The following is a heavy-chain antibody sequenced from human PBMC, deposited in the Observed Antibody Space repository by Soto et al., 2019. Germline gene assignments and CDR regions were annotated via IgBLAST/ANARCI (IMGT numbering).Heavy chain of an antibody. D-gene: IGHD4-17*01. CDR3: AGEKVGTTESDF. V-gene: IGHV1-8*01. Sequence: QAQLVQSGAEVKKPGASVKVSCKASGYTFTGYDINWVRQATGQGLEWMGWMNPNSGNTGYAQNFQGRVTMTRNNSITAAYMELTSLRDDDSAVYYGAGEKVGTTESDFWSQATLVPVSS. J-gene: IGHJ4*02. CDR2: MNPNSGNT. CDR1: GYTFTGYD.